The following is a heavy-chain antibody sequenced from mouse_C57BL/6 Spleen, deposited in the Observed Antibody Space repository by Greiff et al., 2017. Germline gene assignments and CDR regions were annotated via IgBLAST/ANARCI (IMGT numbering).Heavy chain of an antibody. CDR2: IDPETGGT. J-gene: IGHJ4*01. CDR3: TRPLPAMDY. CDR1: GYTFTDYE. V-gene: IGHV1-15*01. Sequence: QVQLQQPGAELVKPGASVTLSCKASGYTFTDYEMHWVKQTPVHGLEWIGAIDPETGGTAYNQKFKGKAILTADKSSSTAYMELRSLTSEDSAVYYCTRPLPAMDYWGQGTSVTVSS.